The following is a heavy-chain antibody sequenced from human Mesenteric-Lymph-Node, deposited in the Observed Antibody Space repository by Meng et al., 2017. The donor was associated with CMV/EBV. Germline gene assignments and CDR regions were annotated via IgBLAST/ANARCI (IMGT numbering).Heavy chain of an antibody. J-gene: IGHJ4*02. CDR2: IRYDGSNK. CDR3: AKDRAIEGPYYFDY. V-gene: IGHV3-30*02. CDR1: GFTFSSYG. D-gene: IGHD3-22*01. Sequence: LTCAASGFTFSSYGMHWVRQAPGKGLEWVAFIRYDGSNKYYADSVKGRFTISRDNSKNTLYLQMNSLRAEDTAVYYCAKDRAIEGPYYFDYWGQGTLVTVSS.